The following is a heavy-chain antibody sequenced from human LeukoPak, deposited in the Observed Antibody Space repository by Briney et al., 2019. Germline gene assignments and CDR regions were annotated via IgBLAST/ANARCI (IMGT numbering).Heavy chain of an antibody. J-gene: IGHJ3*02. CDR3: ARVPSGGSPAADAFDI. CDR1: GFTFSSYN. Sequence: PGGSLRLSCAASGFTFSSYNMNWVRQAPGKGLEWVSSIGGSGDNRYYADSVKGRFSISRDNSKNTLYLQMNSLRAEDTAVYYCARVPSGGSPAADAFDIWGQGTMVSVSS. D-gene: IGHD2-2*01. CDR2: IGGSGDNR. V-gene: IGHV3-23*01.